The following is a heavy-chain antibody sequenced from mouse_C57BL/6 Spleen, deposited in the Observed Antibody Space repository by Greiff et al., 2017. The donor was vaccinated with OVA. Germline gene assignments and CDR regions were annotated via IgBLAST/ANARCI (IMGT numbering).Heavy chain of an antibody. J-gene: IGHJ2*01. CDR3: AREILRWDYFDY. V-gene: IGHV3-6*01. CDR2: ISYDGSN. D-gene: IGHD1-1*01. Sequence: DVQLQESGPGLVKPSQSLSLTCSVTGYSITSGYYWNWIRQFPGNKLEWMGYISYDGSNNYNPSLKNRISITRDTSKNQFFLKLNSVTTEDTATYYCAREILRWDYFDYWGQGTTLTVSS. CDR1: GYSITSGYY.